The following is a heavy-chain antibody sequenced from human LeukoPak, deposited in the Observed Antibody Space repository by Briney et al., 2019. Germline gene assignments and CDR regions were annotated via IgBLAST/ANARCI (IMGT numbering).Heavy chain of an antibody. D-gene: IGHD3-10*01. J-gene: IGHJ5*02. CDR1: GGSFSGYY. CDR3: ARQGGSGSYYMTSFDP. Sequence: SETLSLTCAVYGGSFSGYYWSWIRQPPGKGLEWIGEINHSGSTNYNPSLKSRVTISVDTSKNQFSPKLSSVTAADTAVYYCARQGGSGSYYMTSFDPWGQGTLVTVSS. V-gene: IGHV4-34*01. CDR2: INHSGST.